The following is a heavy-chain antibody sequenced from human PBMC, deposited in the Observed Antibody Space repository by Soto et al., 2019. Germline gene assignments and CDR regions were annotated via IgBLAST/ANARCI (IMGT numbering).Heavy chain of an antibody. CDR2: ISSSSSYI. Sequence: GALRLSSAASGFTFRSDSCNWLRQAPGKGLEGVSSISSSSSYIYYADSVQGRFTISRDNAKNSLYLQMNRLRAEDTAVYYCARDRGDLSGPIDYWGQGT. J-gene: IGHJ4*02. CDR1: GFTFRSDS. CDR3: ARDRGDLSGPIDY. D-gene: IGHD2-15*01. V-gene: IGHV3-21*01.